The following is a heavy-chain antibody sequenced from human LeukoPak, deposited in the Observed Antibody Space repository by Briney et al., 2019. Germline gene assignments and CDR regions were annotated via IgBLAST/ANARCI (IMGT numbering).Heavy chain of an antibody. J-gene: IGHJ4*02. CDR2: ISSSSSYI. CDR3: ASDGGNGGGC. CDR1: GFTFSSYS. Sequence: GGSLRLSCAASGFTFSSYSMNWVRQATGKGLEWVSSISSSSSYIYYADSVKGRFTISRDNAKNSLYLQMNSLRAEDTAVYYCASDGGNGGGCWGQGTLVTVSS. D-gene: IGHD4-23*01. V-gene: IGHV3-21*01.